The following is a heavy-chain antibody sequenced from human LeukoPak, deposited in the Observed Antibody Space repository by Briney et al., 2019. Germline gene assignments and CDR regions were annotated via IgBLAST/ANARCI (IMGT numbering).Heavy chain of an antibody. D-gene: IGHD1-1*01. Sequence: GGSLRLSCAASGFTFSNYGMHWVRQAPGKGLEWVSAISGSGGSTYYADSVKGRFTISRDNSKNTLYLQMNSLRAEDTAVYYCAKDRWTEVDAFDIWGQGTMVTVSS. CDR3: AKDRWTEVDAFDI. V-gene: IGHV3-23*01. CDR1: GFTFSNYG. CDR2: ISGSGGST. J-gene: IGHJ3*02.